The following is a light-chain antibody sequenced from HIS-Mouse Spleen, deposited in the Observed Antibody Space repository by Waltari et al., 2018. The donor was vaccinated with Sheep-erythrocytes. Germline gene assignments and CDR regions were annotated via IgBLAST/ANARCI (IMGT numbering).Light chain of an antibody. J-gene: IGLJ3*02. CDR2: GAR. Sequence: QSALTQPASVSGSPGQSITISCTGTSSDVGSYNLVSWYQQHPGKAPKLRIYGARKRPSGVSNRFSGSKSGNTASLTISGLQAEDEADYYCCSYAGSSTWVFGGGTKLTVL. CDR3: CSYAGSSTWV. CDR1: SSDVGSYNL. V-gene: IGLV2-23*01.